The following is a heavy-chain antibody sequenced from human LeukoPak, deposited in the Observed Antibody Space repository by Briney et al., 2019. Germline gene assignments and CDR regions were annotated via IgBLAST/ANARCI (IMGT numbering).Heavy chain of an antibody. CDR1: GITFSGYG. V-gene: IGHV3-23*01. J-gene: IGHJ4*02. CDR2: ITGGGDTT. CDR3: VRTSGYLAY. Sequence: HPGGSLRLSCAASGITFSGYGMGWVRQAPVKGLEWVSAITGGGDTTYYADSVKGRFTISRDNSKNTLFLQMNSLRADDTAVYYCVRTSGYLAYWGQGTLVTVSS. D-gene: IGHD3-22*01.